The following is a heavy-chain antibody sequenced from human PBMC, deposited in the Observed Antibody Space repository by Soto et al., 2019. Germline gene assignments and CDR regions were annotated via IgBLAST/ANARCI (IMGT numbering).Heavy chain of an antibody. D-gene: IGHD1-7*01. Sequence: GGSLRLSCAASGFTFSNYAMSWVRQVPGKGLEWVSGITASGGETYYADSVKGRFTISRDNSKNTLYMQMNSLRAEDTAVYYCAKDYLGTNVVFEYWGLGTLVTVSS. CDR1: GFTFSNYA. CDR3: AKDYLGTNVVFEY. V-gene: IGHV3-23*01. CDR2: ITASGGET. J-gene: IGHJ4*02.